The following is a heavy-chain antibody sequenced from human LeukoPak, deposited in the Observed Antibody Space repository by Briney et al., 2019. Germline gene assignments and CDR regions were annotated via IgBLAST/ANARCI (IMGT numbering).Heavy chain of an antibody. CDR2: RKQDGSEK. CDR1: GFTFSSYW. D-gene: IGHD3-22*01. J-gene: IGHJ4*02. CDR3: ARSGHYYDSSGYYSDY. V-gene: IGHV3-7*01. Sequence: GGTLRLSCAASGFTFSSYWMSWVRQAPGKGLEWVANRKQDGSEKYYVDSVKGRFTISRDNANNSLYLQMNSLRAEDTAVYYCARSGHYYDSSGYYSDYWGQGTLVTVSS.